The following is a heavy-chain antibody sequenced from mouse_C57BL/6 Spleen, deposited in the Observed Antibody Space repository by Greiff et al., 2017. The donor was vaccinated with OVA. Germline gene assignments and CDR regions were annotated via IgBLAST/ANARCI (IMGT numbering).Heavy chain of an antibody. CDR1: GYTFTDYE. D-gene: IGHD4-1*01. CDR3: TRRTGYYFDY. CDR2: IDPETGGT. V-gene: IGHV1-15*01. Sequence: VQLVESGAELVRPGASVTLSCKASGYTFTDYEMHWVKQTPVHGLEWIGAIDPETGGTAYNQKFKGQAILTADKSSSTAYMELRSLTSEDSAVYYCTRRTGYYFDYWGQGTTLTVSS. J-gene: IGHJ2*01.